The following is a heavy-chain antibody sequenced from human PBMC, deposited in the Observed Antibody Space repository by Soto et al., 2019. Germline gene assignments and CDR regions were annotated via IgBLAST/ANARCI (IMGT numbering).Heavy chain of an antibody. CDR2: IFHTGST. CDR3: ARQRGYTYGVFDS. V-gene: IGHV4-30-2*01. D-gene: IGHD5-18*01. J-gene: IGHJ4*02. Sequence: SETLSLTCAVSGGSISSPNHSWSWIRQPPGKGLEWIGYIFHTGSTRYNSSLKSRLTLSVDGSKNQFSLRLSSVTAADSAVYFCARQRGYTYGVFDSWGQGTPVTVSS. CDR1: GGSISSPNHS.